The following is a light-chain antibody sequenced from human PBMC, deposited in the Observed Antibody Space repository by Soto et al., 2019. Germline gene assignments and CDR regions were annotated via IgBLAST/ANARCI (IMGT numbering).Light chain of an antibody. V-gene: IGLV2-14*01. CDR3: SSYTSSSTLPGV. J-gene: IGLJ1*01. CDR2: DVS. CDR1: SSDVGGYNY. Sequence: QSALTQPASVSGSPGQSITISCTGTSSDVGGYNYVSWYQQHPGKAPKLMIYDVSNRPSGVSNRFSGSKSGNTASLTISGLQAEDEADYYCSSYTSSSTLPGVFGTGTKVT.